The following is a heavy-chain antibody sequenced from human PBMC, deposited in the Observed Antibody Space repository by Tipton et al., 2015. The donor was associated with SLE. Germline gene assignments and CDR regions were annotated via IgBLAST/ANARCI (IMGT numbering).Heavy chain of an antibody. V-gene: IGHV4-39*01. J-gene: IGHJ5*02. CDR3: ARHGHPGLGRNWFDP. D-gene: IGHD7-27*01. Sequence: LRLSCIVSGGSISSGDYYWGWIRQPPGKGLEWIGSIYYSGSAYYNPSLKSRVTISVDTSKNQFSLKLSSVTVADTAVYYCARHGHPGLGRNWFDPWGQGTLVTVSS. CDR1: GGSISSGDYY. CDR2: IYYSGSA.